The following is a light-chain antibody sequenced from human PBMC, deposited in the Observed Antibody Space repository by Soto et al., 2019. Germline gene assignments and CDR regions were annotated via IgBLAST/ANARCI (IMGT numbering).Light chain of an antibody. CDR1: QSLSSN. J-gene: IGKJ1*01. CDR3: LQYIHWRT. CDR2: DAS. V-gene: IGKV3-15*01. Sequence: EIVMTQSPATLSVSPGERATLSCRASQSLSSNLAWYQQKPGQAPRLLIYDASTRATGIPARFSGSGSGTEFALTICSLQSEDSAVYYGLQYIHWRTFGQGTKVEIK.